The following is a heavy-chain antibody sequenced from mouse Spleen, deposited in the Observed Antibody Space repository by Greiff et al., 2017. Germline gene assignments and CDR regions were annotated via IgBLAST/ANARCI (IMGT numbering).Heavy chain of an antibody. V-gene: IGHV3-1*01. Sequence: EVQLQQSGPGMVKPSQSLSLTCTVTGYSITSGYDWHWIRHFPGNKLEWMGYISYSGSTNYNPSLKSRISITHDTSKNHFFLKLNSVTTEDTATYYCARGEDIGDYDEGFAYWGQGTLVTVSA. CDR3: ARGEDIGDYDEGFAY. CDR1: GYSITSGYD. D-gene: IGHD2-4*01. CDR2: ISYSGST. J-gene: IGHJ3*01.